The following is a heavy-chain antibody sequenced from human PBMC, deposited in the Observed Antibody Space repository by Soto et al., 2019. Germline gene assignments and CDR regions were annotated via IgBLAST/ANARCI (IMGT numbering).Heavy chain of an antibody. CDR3: ARGWATMIVVAPDAFDI. CDR2: TYYRSKWYN. J-gene: IGHJ3*02. V-gene: IGHV6-1*01. D-gene: IGHD3-22*01. CDR1: GDSVSSNSAA. Sequence: SQTLSLTCAISGDSVSSNSAAWNWIRQSPSRGLEWLGRTYYRSKWYNDYAVSVKSRITINPDTSKNQFSLKLSSVTAADTAVYYCARGWATMIVVAPDAFDIWGQGTMVTVSS.